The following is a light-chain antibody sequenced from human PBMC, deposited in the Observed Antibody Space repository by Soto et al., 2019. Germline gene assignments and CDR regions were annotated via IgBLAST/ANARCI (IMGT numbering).Light chain of an antibody. CDR2: AAS. J-gene: IGKJ2*01. Sequence: DIQMTQSPSSLFASVGDRVTITCRASQSISIHLSWYQQKPGKAPKLLLYAASTLQSGVPSRFSGSGSGTDFTLTISSLETEDFATYHCQQSHSVPPTFGQGTKVEIK. CDR3: QQSHSVPPT. V-gene: IGKV1-39*01. CDR1: QSISIH.